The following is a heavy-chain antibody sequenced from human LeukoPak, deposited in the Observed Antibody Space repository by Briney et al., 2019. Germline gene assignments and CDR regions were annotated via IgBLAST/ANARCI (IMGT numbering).Heavy chain of an antibody. CDR3: AELGITMIGGV. J-gene: IGHJ6*04. CDR1: GFTFSSYG. D-gene: IGHD3-10*02. CDR2: ISSSGSTI. V-gene: IGHV3-48*03. Sequence: PGGSLRLSCAASGFTFSSYGMKWVRRAPGKGLEGVSYISSSGSTIYYADSVKGRFTISRDNAKNSLYLQMNSLRAEDTAVYYCAELGITMIGGVWGKGTTVTISS.